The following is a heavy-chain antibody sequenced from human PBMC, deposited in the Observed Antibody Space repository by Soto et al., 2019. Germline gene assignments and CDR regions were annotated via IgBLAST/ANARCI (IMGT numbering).Heavy chain of an antibody. D-gene: IGHD2-2*01. CDR1: GVSISSGY. J-gene: IGHJ5*02. CDR3: ATSNTTCPSCYS. Sequence: QVQLQESGPGLVKPSETLSLTCIVSGVSISSGYCTWIRQSPGKGLEWIGYISHSGLMNYRASLQSRLTMSVETSKNQFSLNLTFVTAADTAIYYCATSNTTCPSCYSWGQGTLVTVSS. CDR2: ISHSGLM. V-gene: IGHV4-59*01.